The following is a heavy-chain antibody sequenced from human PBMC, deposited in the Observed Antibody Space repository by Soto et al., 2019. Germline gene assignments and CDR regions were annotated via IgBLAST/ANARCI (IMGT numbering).Heavy chain of an antibody. D-gene: IGHD3-16*01. J-gene: IGHJ3*02. CDR1: GYTFTSYA. CDR2: INAGNGNT. V-gene: IGHV1-3*01. CDR3: AREQSGEIMTMTDAFDI. Sequence: QVQLVQSGAEVQKPGASVKVSCKASGYTFTSYAIHWVRQAPGPRLEWMGWINAGNGNTQYSQKFQGRVTITRDTSASIAYIEVSSLRSEDTALYYCAREQSGEIMTMTDAFDIWGQGTMVTVSS.